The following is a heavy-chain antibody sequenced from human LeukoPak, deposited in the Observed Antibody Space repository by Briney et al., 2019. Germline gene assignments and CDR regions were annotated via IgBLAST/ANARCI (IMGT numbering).Heavy chain of an antibody. J-gene: IGHJ4*02. CDR3: ATINDIVVGDNTLDY. CDR1: GGTFSSYT. CDR2: IIPILGIA. D-gene: IGHD2-21*01. V-gene: IGHV1-69*02. Sequence: SVKVYCKASGGTFSSYTISWVRQAPGQGLEWMGRIIPILGIANYAQKFQGRVTITADKSTSTAYMELSSLRSEDTAVYYCATINDIVVGDNTLDYWGQGTLVTVSS.